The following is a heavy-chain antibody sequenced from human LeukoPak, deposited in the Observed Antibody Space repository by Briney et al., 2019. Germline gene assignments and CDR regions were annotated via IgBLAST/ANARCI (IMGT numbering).Heavy chain of an antibody. J-gene: IGHJ4*02. V-gene: IGHV3-23*01. D-gene: IGHD3-10*01. CDR3: AKDLGGPYYYGSGSYL. Sequence: GGSLRLSCAGSGFTFSSYAMSWVRQAPGKGLEWASAISGSGGSTYYADSVKGRFTISRDNSKNTLYLQMNSLRAEDTAVYYCAKDLGGPYYYGSGSYLWGQGTLVTVSS. CDR1: GFTFSSYA. CDR2: ISGSGGST.